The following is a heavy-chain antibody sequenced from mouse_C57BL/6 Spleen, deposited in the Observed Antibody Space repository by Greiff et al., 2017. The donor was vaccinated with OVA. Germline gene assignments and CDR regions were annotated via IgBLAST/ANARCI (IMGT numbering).Heavy chain of an antibody. V-gene: IGHV1-31*01. CDR2: IYPYNGVY. J-gene: IGHJ4*01. CDR3: ARWAYDYPYAMDY. CDR1: GYSFTGYY. Sequence: EVQLQQSGPELVKPGASVKISCKASGYSFTGYYMHWVKQSHGNILDWLGYIYPYNGVYSYNQNFKGKATLHVDKSSSTAYMELRSLTTEDSAVDYCARWAYDYPYAMDYWGQGNSGTVSS. D-gene: IGHD2-4*01.